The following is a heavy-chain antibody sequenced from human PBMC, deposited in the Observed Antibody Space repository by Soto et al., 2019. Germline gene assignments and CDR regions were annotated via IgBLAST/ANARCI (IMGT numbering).Heavy chain of an antibody. D-gene: IGHD6-19*01. V-gene: IGHV3-30-3*01. CDR2: ISYDGSNK. CDR3: ARDRGSSGWYRFYFDY. CDR1: GFTFSSYA. J-gene: IGHJ4*02. Sequence: QVQLVESGGGVVQPGRSLRLSCAASGFTFSSYAMHWVRQAPGKGLEWVAVISYDGSNKYYADSVKGRFTISRDNSKNTLYLQMNSLRAEDTAVYYCARDRGSSGWYRFYFDYWGQGTLVTVSS.